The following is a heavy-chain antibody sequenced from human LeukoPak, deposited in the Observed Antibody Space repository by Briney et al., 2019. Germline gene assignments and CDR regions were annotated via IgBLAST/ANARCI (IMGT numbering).Heavy chain of an antibody. Sequence: GGSLRLSCAASGFTFSSYAMHWVRQAPGKGLEWVAVISYDGSNKYYADSVKGRFTISRDNSKNTLYLQMNSLRAEDTAVYYCARDPWGKVTYAFDIWGQGTMVTVSS. V-gene: IGHV3-30-3*01. CDR1: GFTFSSYA. J-gene: IGHJ3*02. CDR2: ISYDGSNK. CDR3: ARDPWGKVTYAFDI. D-gene: IGHD2-21*02.